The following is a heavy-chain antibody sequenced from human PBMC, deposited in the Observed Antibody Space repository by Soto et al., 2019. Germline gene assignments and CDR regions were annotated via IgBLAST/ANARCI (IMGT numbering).Heavy chain of an antibody. V-gene: IGHV4-34*01. CDR2: INHSGST. CDR1: GGSFSGYY. CDR3: ARGETSDKGYCSGGSCYGVSGGHYYYMDV. Sequence: SETLSLTCAVYGGSFSGYYWSWIRQPPGKGLEWIGEINHSGSTNYNPSLKSRVTISVDTSKNQFSLKLSSVTAADTAVYYCARGETSDKGYCSGGSCYGVSGGHYYYMDVWGKGTTVTVSS. J-gene: IGHJ6*03. D-gene: IGHD2-15*01.